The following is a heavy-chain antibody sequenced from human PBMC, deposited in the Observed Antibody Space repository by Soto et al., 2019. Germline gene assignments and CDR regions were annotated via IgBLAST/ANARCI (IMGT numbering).Heavy chain of an antibody. D-gene: IGHD2-21*02. J-gene: IGHJ4*02. CDR2: IWYDGSNQ. Sequence: QVQLVESGGGVVQPGRSLRLSCAASGFGFTTYGLHWVRQAPGKGLEWVAVIWYDGSNQYYAGSVKGRFTISRDNSKNILYLEMNSLRVDDTAVYYCVKDHCGGDCYSDPYFAYWGQGTLVTVSS. CDR3: VKDHCGGDCYSDPYFAY. CDR1: GFGFTTYG. V-gene: IGHV3-33*06.